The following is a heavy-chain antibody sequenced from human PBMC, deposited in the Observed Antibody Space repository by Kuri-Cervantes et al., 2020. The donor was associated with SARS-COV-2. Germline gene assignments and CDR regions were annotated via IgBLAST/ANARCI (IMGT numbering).Heavy chain of an antibody. V-gene: IGHV1-2*02. CDR2: INPNSGGT. CDR3: ARGGIAARLVFDY. Sequence: ASVKVSCKASGYTFTGYYMHWVRQAPGQGLEWMGWINPNSGGTNYAQKFQGRVTMTRDTSVSTAYMELSRLRSDDTAVYYCARGGIAARLVFDYWGQGTLVTVSS. D-gene: IGHD6-6*01. CDR1: GYTFTGYY. J-gene: IGHJ4*02.